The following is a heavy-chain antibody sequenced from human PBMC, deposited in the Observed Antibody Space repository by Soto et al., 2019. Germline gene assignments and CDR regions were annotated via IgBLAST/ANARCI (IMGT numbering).Heavy chain of an antibody. Sequence: QVQLVESGGGVVQPGRSLRLSCAASGFTFSNYGMHWVRQAPGKGLEWVAVISYDGTNKYYADSVRARFTISRDNPKNTLYLQMNTLRAEDTAVYYCAKDWGMYSSSWSHFDCWGQGTLVTVSS. J-gene: IGHJ4*02. CDR3: AKDWGMYSSSWSHFDC. CDR1: GFTFSNYG. D-gene: IGHD6-13*01. V-gene: IGHV3-30*18. CDR2: ISYDGTNK.